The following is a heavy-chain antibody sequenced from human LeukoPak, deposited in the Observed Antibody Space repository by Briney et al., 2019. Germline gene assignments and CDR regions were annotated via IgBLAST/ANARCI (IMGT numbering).Heavy chain of an antibody. Sequence: GGSLRLSCAASGXTXSSYSMNWVRQVPGKGLEWVSYISRGSESSKYSADSVKGRFTISRDNAKNSLYLQMNSLRDEDTAVYYCAREYSSSYYFDYWGQGTLVTVSS. D-gene: IGHD6-13*01. CDR1: GXTXSSYS. CDR2: ISRGSESSK. J-gene: IGHJ4*02. V-gene: IGHV3-48*02. CDR3: AREYSSSYYFDY.